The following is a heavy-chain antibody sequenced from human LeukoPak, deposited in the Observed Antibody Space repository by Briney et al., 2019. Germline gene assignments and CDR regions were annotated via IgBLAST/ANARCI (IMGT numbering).Heavy chain of an antibody. CDR3: ATSRRLLAVDSFDV. CDR2: FDPAEGKS. J-gene: IGHJ3*01. CDR1: DHTLTKLS. V-gene: IGHV1-24*01. D-gene: IGHD2-8*02. Sequence: ASVNVSCKVSDHTLTKLSIHWVRQAPGKGLQWMGGFDPAEGKSIYAQKFQGKVTMTEDTSTDTAYLVLTGLNFEDTAVYYCATSRRLLAVDSFDVWGQGTMVTVSS.